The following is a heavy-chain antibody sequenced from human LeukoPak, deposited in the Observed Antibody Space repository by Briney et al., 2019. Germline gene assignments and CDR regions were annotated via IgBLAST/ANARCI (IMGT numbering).Heavy chain of an antibody. CDR2: IKEDGSEK. CDR1: GFIFSSYW. CDR3: VRAMGY. J-gene: IGHJ4*02. Sequence: GGSLRLSCAASGFIFSSYWMTWVRQAPGKGLEWVANIKEDGSEKYYVDSVKGRFTISRDNARNSLYLQMNSLRAEDTAVYYCVRAMGYWGQGTLVTVSS. V-gene: IGHV3-7*03.